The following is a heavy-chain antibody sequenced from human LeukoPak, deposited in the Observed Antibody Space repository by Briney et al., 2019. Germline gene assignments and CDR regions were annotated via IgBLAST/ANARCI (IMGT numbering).Heavy chain of an antibody. CDR1: GGSFSGYY. D-gene: IGHD3-22*01. V-gene: IGHV4-34*01. CDR3: ASSYYGSSGPNY. CDR2: INHSGST. Sequence: SETLSLTCAVYGGSFSGYYWSWIRQPPGKGLEWIGEINHSGSTNYNPSLKSRVTISVDTSKNQFSLKLSSVTAADTAVYYYASSYYGSSGPNYWGQGTLVTVSS. J-gene: IGHJ4*02.